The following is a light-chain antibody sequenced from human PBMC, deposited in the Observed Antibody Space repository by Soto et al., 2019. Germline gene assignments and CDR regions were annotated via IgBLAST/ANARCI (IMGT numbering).Light chain of an antibody. CDR2: AAS. Sequence: DIQMTQSPSSLSASVGDRVTITCRASQSITTYLNWYRQKPGKAPKLLIYAASSLQSGVPSRFSGSGSETEFTLSISSLQPEDFATYFCQQFYSAPLTFGGGTKVDI. CDR3: QQFYSAPLT. V-gene: IGKV1-39*01. CDR1: QSITTY. J-gene: IGKJ4*01.